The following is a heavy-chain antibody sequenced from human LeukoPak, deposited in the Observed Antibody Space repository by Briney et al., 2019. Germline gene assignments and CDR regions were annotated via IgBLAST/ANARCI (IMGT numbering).Heavy chain of an antibody. CDR1: GYTFTGYY. Sequence: ASVKVSCKASGYTFTGYYMHWVRQAPGQGLEWMGWINPNSGGTNYAQKFQGRVTMTRDMSTSTVYMELSSLRSEDTAVYYCARNRGSSSWLPNWFDPWGQGTLVTVSS. V-gene: IGHV1-2*02. CDR3: ARNRGSSSWLPNWFDP. J-gene: IGHJ5*02. CDR2: INPNSGGT. D-gene: IGHD6-13*01.